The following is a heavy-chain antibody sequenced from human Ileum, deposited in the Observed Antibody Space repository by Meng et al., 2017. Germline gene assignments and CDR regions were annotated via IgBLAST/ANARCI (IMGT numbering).Heavy chain of an antibody. D-gene: IGHD3/OR15-3a*01. J-gene: IGHJ4*02. CDR1: GGFFSSDNW. Sequence: QGQLQESGPGLVKPSGTLSLTCAVSGGFFSSDNWWSWVRQPPGKGLEWIGEISQSGSTNYNPSLKSRVTMSVDKSKNQVSLKLSSVIAADTAVYFCASHDFYSLDSWGQGTLVTVSS. CDR2: ISQSGST. CDR3: ASHDFYSLDS. V-gene: IGHV4-4*02.